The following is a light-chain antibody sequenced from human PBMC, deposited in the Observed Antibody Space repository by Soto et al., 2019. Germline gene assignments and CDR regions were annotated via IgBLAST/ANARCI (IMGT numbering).Light chain of an antibody. J-gene: IGLJ3*02. Sequence: QAVVTQPASVSGSPGQSITISCTGTSSDVGGYKYVSWYQQHPGKAPKLMIYDVSNRPSGVSNRFSGSNSGNTASLTISGLQAEDEDDYYCSSYTSSSTQVFGAGTKLTVL. CDR2: DVS. V-gene: IGLV2-14*01. CDR3: SSYTSSSTQV. CDR1: SSDVGGYKY.